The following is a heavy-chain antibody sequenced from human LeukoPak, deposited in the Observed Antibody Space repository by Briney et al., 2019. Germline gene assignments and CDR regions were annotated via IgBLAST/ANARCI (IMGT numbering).Heavy chain of an antibody. Sequence: SVKVSCKASGYTFTSYVISWVRQAPGQGLEWMGGIIPIFGTANYGQKFQGRVTINADESTSTAYMELSSLRSEDTAVYYCARKYCSSTRCKRLVYYGMDVWGQGTTVTVSS. D-gene: IGHD2-2*01. CDR2: IIPIFGTA. CDR3: ARKYCSSTRCKRLVYYGMDV. J-gene: IGHJ6*02. V-gene: IGHV1-69*13. CDR1: GYTFTSYV.